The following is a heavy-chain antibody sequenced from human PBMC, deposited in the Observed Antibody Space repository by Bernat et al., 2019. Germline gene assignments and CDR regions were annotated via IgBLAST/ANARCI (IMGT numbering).Heavy chain of an antibody. V-gene: IGHV4-39*01. CDR2: VYYSGST. Sequence: QLQLQESGPGLVKPSETLSLTCTVSGGSISSNSYYWGRVRQPPGKGLEWIGSVYYSGSTYYNPSLKSRVTISVDTSKNQFSLKLSSVTAADTAVYYCARRDHEDFDYWGQGTLVTVSS. J-gene: IGHJ4*02. CDR3: ARRDHEDFDY. CDR1: GGSISSNSYY. D-gene: IGHD1-14*01.